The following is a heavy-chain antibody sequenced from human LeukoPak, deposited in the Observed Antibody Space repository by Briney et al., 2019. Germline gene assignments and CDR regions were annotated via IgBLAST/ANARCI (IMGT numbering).Heavy chain of an antibody. J-gene: IGHJ6*03. D-gene: IGHD4-17*01. CDR2: IIPIFGTA. V-gene: IGHV1-69*13. CDR1: GGTFSSYA. Sequence: SVKVSCKASGGTFSSYAISWVRQAPGQGLEWMGGIIPIFGTANYAQKFQGRVTITADESTSTAYMELSSLRSEDTAVYYCARGLKKGDYPRGYYYYMDVWGKGTTVTVSS. CDR3: ARGLKKGDYPRGYYYYMDV.